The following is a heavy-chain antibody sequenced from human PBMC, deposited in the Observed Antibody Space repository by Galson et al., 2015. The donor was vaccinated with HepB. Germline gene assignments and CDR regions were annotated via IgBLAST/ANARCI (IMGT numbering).Heavy chain of an antibody. J-gene: IGHJ4*02. CDR3: ARSGRIAAAPFITYYFDY. V-gene: IGHV3-21*01. D-gene: IGHD6-13*01. CDR2: ISSSSSYI. Sequence: SLRLSCAASGFTFSSYSMNWVRQAPGKGLEWVSSISSSSSYIYYADSVKGRFTISRDNAKNSLYLQMNSLRAEDTAVYYCARSGRIAAAPFITYYFDYWGQGTLVTVSS. CDR1: GFTFSSYS.